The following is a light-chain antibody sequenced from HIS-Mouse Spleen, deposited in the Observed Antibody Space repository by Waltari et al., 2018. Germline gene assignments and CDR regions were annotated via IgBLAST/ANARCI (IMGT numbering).Light chain of an antibody. Sequence: QSALTQPASVSGSPGQSITISCTGTSSDVGSYYLVSRYQQHPGKAPKLMIYEGSKRPAGVSNRFSCSKSGNTASLTISGLQAEDEADYYCCSYAGSSTLVFGGGTKLTVL. CDR2: EGS. CDR3: CSYAGSSTLV. V-gene: IGLV2-23*01. CDR1: SSDVGSYYL. J-gene: IGLJ2*01.